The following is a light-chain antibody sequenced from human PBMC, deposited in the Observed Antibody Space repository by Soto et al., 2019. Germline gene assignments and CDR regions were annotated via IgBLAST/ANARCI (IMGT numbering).Light chain of an antibody. Sequence: ESVLTQSPGTLSLYPGERATLACRASQSVSSNSLAWYQQKPGQAPKLLIYGASSRATGTPARFSGSGSGTDFTLTISRLEPEDFAVYYCQQFGGLPPSWTFGQGTKVEI. CDR2: GAS. CDR3: QQFGGLPPSWT. V-gene: IGKV3-20*01. J-gene: IGKJ1*01. CDR1: QSVSSNS.